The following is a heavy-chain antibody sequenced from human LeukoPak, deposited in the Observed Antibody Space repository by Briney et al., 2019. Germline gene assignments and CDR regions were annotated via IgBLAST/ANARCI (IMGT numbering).Heavy chain of an antibody. CDR2: IYYSGST. V-gene: IGHV4-31*03. J-gene: IGHJ2*01. Sequence: NPSETLSLTCTVSGGSISSGGYYWSWIRQHPGKGLEWIGYIYYSGSTYYNPSLKSRVTMSVDTSKNQFSLKLSSVTAADTAVYYCARWGVIVVVPAAMPEWYFDLWGRGTLVTVSS. CDR1: GGSISSGGYY. CDR3: ARWGVIVVVPAAMPEWYFDL. D-gene: IGHD2-2*01.